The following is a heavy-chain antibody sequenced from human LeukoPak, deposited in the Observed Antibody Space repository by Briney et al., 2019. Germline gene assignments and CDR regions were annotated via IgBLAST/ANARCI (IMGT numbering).Heavy chain of an antibody. D-gene: IGHD2-2*01. CDR2: IYTSGST. V-gene: IGHV4-4*07. CDR1: GVSFSGYY. J-gene: IGHJ6*03. CDR3: AREAIVVVPDYYYYMDV. Sequence: SETLSLTCAVYGVSFSGYYWSWIRQPAGKGLEWIGRIYTSGSTNYNPSLKSRVTMSVDTSKNQFSLKLSSVTAADTAVYYCAREAIVVVPDYYYYMDVWGKGTTVTVSS.